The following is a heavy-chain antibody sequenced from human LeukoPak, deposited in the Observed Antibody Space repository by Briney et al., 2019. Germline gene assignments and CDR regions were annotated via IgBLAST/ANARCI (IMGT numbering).Heavy chain of an antibody. CDR1: GFSITTYY. Sequence: SETVSLTCTVSGFSITTYYWSWIRQSPGNGLEWIGQIHSSGSSTYNPSLKSRVTISLDTSKNQFSLHLSSVTAADTAVYYCARDIREVGESHYFDYWGQGTLVTVTS. CDR2: IHSSGSS. J-gene: IGHJ4*02. D-gene: IGHD1-26*01. V-gene: IGHV4-59*01. CDR3: ARDIREVGESHYFDY.